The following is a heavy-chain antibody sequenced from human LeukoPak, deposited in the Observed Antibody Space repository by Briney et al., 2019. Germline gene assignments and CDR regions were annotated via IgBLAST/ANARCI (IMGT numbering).Heavy chain of an antibody. CDR2: IRYDGSNK. J-gene: IGHJ5*02. CDR3: AKGRLFYDFWSGTLFDP. V-gene: IGHV3-30*02. CDR1: GFTSSSYG. D-gene: IGHD3-3*01. Sequence: GGSLRLSCAASGFTSSSYGMHWVRQAPGKGLEWVAFIRYDGSNKYYADSVKGRFTISRDNSKNTLYLQMNSLRAEDTAVYYCAKGRLFYDFWSGTLFDPWGQGTLVTVSS.